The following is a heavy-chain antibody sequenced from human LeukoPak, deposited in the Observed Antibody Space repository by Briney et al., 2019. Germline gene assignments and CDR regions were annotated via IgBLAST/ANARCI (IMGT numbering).Heavy chain of an antibody. CDR2: ISSSSSYI. J-gene: IGHJ4*02. CDR3: ARDKSVAVAGTDDY. V-gene: IGHV3-21*01. D-gene: IGHD6-19*01. Sequence: PGRSLRLSCAASGFTFSSYSMNWVRQAPGKGLEWVSSISSSSSYIYYADSVKGRFTISRDNAKNSMYLQMNSLRAEDTAVYYCARDKSVAVAGTDDYWGQGTLVTVSS. CDR1: GFTFSSYS.